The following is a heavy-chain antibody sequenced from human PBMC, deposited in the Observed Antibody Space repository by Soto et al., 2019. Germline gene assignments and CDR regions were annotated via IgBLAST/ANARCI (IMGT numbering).Heavy chain of an antibody. J-gene: IGHJ5*02. V-gene: IGHV4-4*02. CDR2: IHHSGET. CDR1: GGSISSNNW. CDR3: ARVQPTANTRDWFDP. Sequence: QVQLQESGPGLVKPSGTLSLTCAVSGGSISSNNWWSWVRQPPGKGLEWIGEIHHSGETSYNPSLKSRVTISIYKSKNQFFLRLNSLTAADTAVYYCARVQPTANTRDWFDPWGQGTLVTVSS. D-gene: IGHD5-18*01.